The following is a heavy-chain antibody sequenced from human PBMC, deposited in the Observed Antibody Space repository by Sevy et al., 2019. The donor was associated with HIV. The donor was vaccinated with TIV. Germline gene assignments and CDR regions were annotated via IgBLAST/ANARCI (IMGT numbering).Heavy chain of an antibody. CDR2: IYYSGST. CDR1: GGSISSYY. Sequence: SETLSLTCTVSGGSISSYYWSWIRQPPGKGLEWIGYIYYSGSTNYNPSLKSRVTISVDTSKNQFSLKLSSVTAADTAVYYCAGALRPNWFDPWGQGTLVTVSS. D-gene: IGHD3-3*01. V-gene: IGHV4-59*01. CDR3: AGALRPNWFDP. J-gene: IGHJ5*02.